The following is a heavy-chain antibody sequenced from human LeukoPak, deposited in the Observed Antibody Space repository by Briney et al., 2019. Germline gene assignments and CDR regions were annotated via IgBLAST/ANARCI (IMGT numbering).Heavy chain of an antibody. D-gene: IGHD2-15*01. CDR3: ARVLGSHSTWYYLDY. CDR2: IWHDGSNK. J-gene: IGHJ4*02. CDR1: GFTFSTYG. Sequence: PGGSLRLSCAASGFTFSTYGMHWVRQAPGKGLEGVAVIWHDGSNKYHADSVKGRFTISRDNSKNTLYLQMNSLRAEDTAVYYCARVLGSHSTWYYLDYWGQGTLVTVSP. V-gene: IGHV3-33*01.